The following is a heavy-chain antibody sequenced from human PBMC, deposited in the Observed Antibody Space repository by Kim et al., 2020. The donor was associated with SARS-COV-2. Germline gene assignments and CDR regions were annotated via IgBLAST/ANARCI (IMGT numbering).Heavy chain of an antibody. CDR3: VREYGGYSSGWTTRYFDS. D-gene: IGHD6-19*01. V-gene: IGHV6-1*01. J-gene: IGHJ4*02. CDR1: GDSVSSNSAA. CDR2: TYYRSKWIN. Sequence: SQTLSLTCAISGDSVSSNSAAWNWIRQSPSRGLEWLGRTYYRSKWINDYAASVKSRMTINPDTSKNQFSLQLKSVTPEDAAVYYCVREYGGYSSGWTTRYFDSWGQGTLVTVSS.